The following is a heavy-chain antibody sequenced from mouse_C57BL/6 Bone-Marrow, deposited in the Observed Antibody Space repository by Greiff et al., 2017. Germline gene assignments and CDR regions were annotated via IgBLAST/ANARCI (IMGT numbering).Heavy chain of an antibody. CDR3: ALFFHSSSYECYAMDY. D-gene: IGHD1-1*01. CDR2: INPSTGGT. V-gene: IGHV1-42*01. J-gene: IGHJ4*01. Sequence: EVQLQQSGPELVKPGASVKISCKASGYSFTGYYMNWVKQSPEKSLEWIGEINPSTGGTTYNQKFKAKATLTVDKSSSTAYMQLKSLTSEDSAVYYCALFFHSSSYECYAMDYWGQGTSVTVSS. CDR1: GYSFTGYY.